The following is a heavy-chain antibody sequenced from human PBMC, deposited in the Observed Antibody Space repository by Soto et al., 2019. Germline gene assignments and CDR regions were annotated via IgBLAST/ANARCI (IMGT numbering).Heavy chain of an antibody. D-gene: IGHD2-15*01. V-gene: IGHV2-5*02. CDR1: GFSISTDGVG. J-gene: IGHJ4*01. Sequence: QITFKESGPTLVKPTQTLTLTCSCSGFSISTDGVGVGWIRQPPGKALEWLAILYWDDDKRYSPSLNSRLTITKDTSRNQVVLTMTNVDPVDTATYFCAHSRRRASCSSGNCYHFDYWGHGTLVTVSS. CDR3: AHSRRRASCSSGNCYHFDY. CDR2: LYWDDDK.